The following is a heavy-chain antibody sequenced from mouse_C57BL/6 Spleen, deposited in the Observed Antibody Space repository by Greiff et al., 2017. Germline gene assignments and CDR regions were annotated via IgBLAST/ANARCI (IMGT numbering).Heavy chain of an antibody. CDR2: ISDGGSYT. CDR1: GFTFSSYA. Sequence: EVMLVESGGGLVKPGGSLKLSCAASGFTFSSYAMSWVRPTPEKRLVWVATISDGGSYTYSPDNVKGPFTISRDNANNNLYLQMSPLKSEDTAMYYGARDERLRRGWYFDFWGQGTTLTVSS. J-gene: IGHJ2*01. CDR3: ARDERLRRGWYFDF. D-gene: IGHD2-4*01. V-gene: IGHV5-4*01.